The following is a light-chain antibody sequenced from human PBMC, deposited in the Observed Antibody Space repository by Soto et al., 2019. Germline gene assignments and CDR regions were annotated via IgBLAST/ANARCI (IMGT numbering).Light chain of an antibody. J-gene: IGLJ3*02. CDR2: GNT. Sequence: QSVLTQPASVSGTPGQRVTISCTGRSADIGSGYDVHWYQQLPGTAPKLLIYGNTNRPSGVPDRFSGSKSGTSATLAITGRQAEDEADYYYQSYDSSKSNWVFGGGTKLTVL. CDR3: QSYDSSKSNWV. CDR1: SADIGSGYD. V-gene: IGLV1-40*01.